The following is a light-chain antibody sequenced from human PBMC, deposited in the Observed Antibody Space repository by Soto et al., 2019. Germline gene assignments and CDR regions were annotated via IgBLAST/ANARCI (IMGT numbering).Light chain of an antibody. Sequence: DIQMTQSPSSLSASEGDRVTLTCRASQSISNDLNWYQQNPGKAPKVLIYGASSLQSGVPSRFSGSGSGTDFTLTISSLQPEDFATYYCQQSYSTPYTFGQGTKLEIK. CDR3: QQSYSTPYT. CDR1: QSISND. V-gene: IGKV1-39*01. CDR2: GAS. J-gene: IGKJ2*01.